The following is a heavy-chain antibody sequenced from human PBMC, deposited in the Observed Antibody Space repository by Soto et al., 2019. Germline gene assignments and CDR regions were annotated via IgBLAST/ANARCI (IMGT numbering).Heavy chain of an antibody. CDR3: ARRPKNPDCSGGSCSNWFDP. Sequence: SETLSLTCTVSGGSISSGDYYWSWIRQPPGKGLEWIGYIYYSGSTYYNPSLKSRVTISVDTSKNQFSLKLSSVTAADTAVYYCARRPKNPDCSGGSCSNWFDPWGQGTLVTVSS. D-gene: IGHD2-15*01. J-gene: IGHJ5*02. CDR2: IYYSGST. CDR1: GGSISSGDYY. V-gene: IGHV4-30-4*01.